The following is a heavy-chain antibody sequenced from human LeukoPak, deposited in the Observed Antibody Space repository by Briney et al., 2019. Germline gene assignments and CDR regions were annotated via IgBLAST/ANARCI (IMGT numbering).Heavy chain of an antibody. CDR1: GGSISSSSYY. CDR3: ASENYYGSGVWSYYFDY. V-gene: IGHV4-39*01. Sequence: SETLSLTCTVPGGSISSSSYYWGWIRQPPGKGLEWIGSIYYSGSTYYNPSLKSRVTISVDTSKNQFSLKLSSVTAADTAVYYCASENYYGSGVWSYYFDYWGQGTLVTVSS. CDR2: IYYSGST. J-gene: IGHJ4*02. D-gene: IGHD3-10*01.